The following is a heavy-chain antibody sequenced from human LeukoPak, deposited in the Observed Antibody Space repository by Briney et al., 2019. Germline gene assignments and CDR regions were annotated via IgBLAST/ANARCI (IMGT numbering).Heavy chain of an antibody. J-gene: IGHJ6*04. CDR3: AELGITMIGGV. CDR2: ISSSGSII. D-gene: IGHD3-10*02. V-gene: IGHV3-48*03. CDR1: GFTFSSYE. Sequence: GGSLRLSCAASGFTFSSYEMNWVRQAPGKGLEWVSYISSSGSIIYYADSVKGRFTISRDNAENSLYLQMNSLRAEDTAVYYCAELGITMIGGVWGKGTTVTISS.